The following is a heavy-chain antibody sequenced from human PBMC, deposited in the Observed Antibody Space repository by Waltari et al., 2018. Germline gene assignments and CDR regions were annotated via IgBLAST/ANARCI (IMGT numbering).Heavy chain of an antibody. J-gene: IGHJ6*02. CDR3: ARDRYEYVWGRYPYAMDV. V-gene: IGHV3-21*01. CDR2: MSSSSSYI. Sequence: EVQLVESGGGLVKPGGSLRLSCAASGFTFSSYSMNWVRQAPGKGLEGGSCMSSSSSYIYYAESVEGRFTIARDNAKNSLYLQMHSLRAEDTAVYYCARDRYEYVWGRYPYAMDVWGQGTTVTVSS. D-gene: IGHD3-16*01. CDR1: GFTFSSYS.